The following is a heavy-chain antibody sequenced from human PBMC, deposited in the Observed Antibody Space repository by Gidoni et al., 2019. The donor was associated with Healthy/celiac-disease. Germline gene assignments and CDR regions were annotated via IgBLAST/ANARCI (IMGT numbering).Heavy chain of an antibody. CDR3: ARERGRVPAATPYYYYGMDV. V-gene: IGHV1-2*06. CDR1: GYTCTGYQ. CDR2: INPNSGGT. J-gene: IGHJ6*02. Sequence: QVQPVQAGAEVKKPGASVKVSCKASGYTCTGYQMHWVRQAPGQGLEWMGRINPNSGGTNYAQKFQGRVTMTRDTSISTASMVLSRLRSDDTAVYYCARERGRVPAATPYYYYGMDVWGQGTTVTVSS. D-gene: IGHD2-2*01.